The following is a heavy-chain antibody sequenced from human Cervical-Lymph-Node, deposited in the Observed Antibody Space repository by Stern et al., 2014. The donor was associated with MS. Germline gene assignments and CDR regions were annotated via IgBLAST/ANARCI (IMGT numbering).Heavy chain of an antibody. CDR3: AREMRAVTTLQFDP. CDR2: IYYSGST. V-gene: IGHV4-59*01. D-gene: IGHD4-11*01. Sequence: QVQLVESGPGLVKPSETLSLTCTVSGGSISSYYWSWIRQPPGKGLEWIGYIYYSGSTNYNPSLKSRVTISVDTSKNQFSLKLSSVTAADTAVYYCAREMRAVTTLQFDPWGQGTLVTVSS. J-gene: IGHJ5*02. CDR1: GGSISSYY.